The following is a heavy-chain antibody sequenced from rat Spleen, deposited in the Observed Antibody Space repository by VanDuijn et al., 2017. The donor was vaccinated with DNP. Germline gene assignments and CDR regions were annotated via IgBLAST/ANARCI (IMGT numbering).Heavy chain of an antibody. V-gene: IGHV5-22*01. CDR3: VRPDYYFGSYPFF. D-gene: IGHD1-12*02. CDR2: ISYDGGIT. CDR1: GFTFRDYY. Sequence: EVQLVESGGGLVQPGRSLKLSCAASGFTFRDYYMAWVRQAPTKGLEWVAYISYDGGITSYGDSVKGRFTISRDNAKSNLYQQMNSLRSEDMATYYCVRPDYYFGSYPFFWGPGTMVTVSS. J-gene: IGHJ1*01.